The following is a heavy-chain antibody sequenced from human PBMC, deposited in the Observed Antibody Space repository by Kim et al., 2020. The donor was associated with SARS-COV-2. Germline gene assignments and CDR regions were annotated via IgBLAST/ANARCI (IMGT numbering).Heavy chain of an antibody. CDR3: ARAGYSSSWYGVINWFDP. V-gene: IGHV4-34*01. D-gene: IGHD6-13*01. CDR1: GGSFSGYY. CDR2: INHSGST. Sequence: SETLSLTCAVYGGSFSGYYWSWIRQPPGKGLEWIGEINHSGSTNYNPSLKSRVTISVDTSKNQFSLKLSSVTAADTAVYYCARAGYSSSWYGVINWFDPWGQGTLVTVSS. J-gene: IGHJ5*02.